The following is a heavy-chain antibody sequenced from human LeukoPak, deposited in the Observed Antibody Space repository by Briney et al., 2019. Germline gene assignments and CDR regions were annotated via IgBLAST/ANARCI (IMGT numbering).Heavy chain of an antibody. CDR1: GFAFSSYA. D-gene: IGHD1-26*01. CDR2: ISGSGGST. V-gene: IGHV3-23*01. J-gene: IGHJ1*01. Sequence: GGSLRLSCAASGFAFSSYAMSWVRQAPGKGLEWVSAISGSGGSTYYADSVKGRFTISRDNSKNTLYLQMNSLRAEDTAVYYCAKDRELLKSEYFQHWGQGTLVTVSS. CDR3: AKDRELLKSEYFQH.